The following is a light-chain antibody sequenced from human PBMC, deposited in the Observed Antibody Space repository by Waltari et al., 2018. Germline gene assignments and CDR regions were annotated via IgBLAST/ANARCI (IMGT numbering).Light chain of an antibody. J-gene: IGLJ2*01. CDR1: SSDVGRYNY. Sequence: QSALTRPASVSGSPGLSITISCTGTSSDVGRYNYVSWYQQHPGKAPKLIIFDVSNRPSGVSNRFAGSKSGNTASLTISGLQAEDEADYYCSSYTSSSALVFGGGTKLTVL. CDR3: SSYTSSSALV. CDR2: DVS. V-gene: IGLV2-14*03.